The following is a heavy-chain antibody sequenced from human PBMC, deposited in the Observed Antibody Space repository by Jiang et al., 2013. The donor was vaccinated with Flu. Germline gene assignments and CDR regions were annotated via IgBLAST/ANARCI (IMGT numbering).Heavy chain of an antibody. D-gene: IGHD5-18*01. CDR3: ARVSKGNSYDY. CDR1: IFTGYY. CDR2: INPNSGGT. Sequence: IFTGYYMHWVRQAPGQGLEWMGWINPNSGGTNYAQKFQGRVTMTRDTSISTAYMELSRLRSDDTAVYYCARVSKGNSYDYWGQGTLVTVSS. V-gene: IGHV1-2*02. J-gene: IGHJ4*02.